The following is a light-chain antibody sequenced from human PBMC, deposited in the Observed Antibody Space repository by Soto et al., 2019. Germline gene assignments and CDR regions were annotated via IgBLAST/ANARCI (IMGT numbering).Light chain of an antibody. Sequence: DIQMTQSPSSLSVSVGDRVTITCQASQGVNNYLNWYQQKPGRAPRLLIYDASKLDAGVPSRFRGSGSGTDFTFTISRVQPEDIVTYYCQQYENLPTFGKGTRLEIK. CDR3: QQYENLPT. CDR2: DAS. CDR1: QGVNNY. J-gene: IGKJ5*01. V-gene: IGKV1-33*01.